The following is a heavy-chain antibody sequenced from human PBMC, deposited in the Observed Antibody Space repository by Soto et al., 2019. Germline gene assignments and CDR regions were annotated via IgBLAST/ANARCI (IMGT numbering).Heavy chain of an antibody. Sequence: QVPLVESGGGVVQPGRSLRLSCAASGFTFSSYGMHWVRQAPGKGLEWVAVISYDGSNKYYADSVKGRFTISRDNSKNTLYLQMNSLRAEDTAVYYCAKSLRGYPFIIHGYYYGMDVWGQGTTVTVSS. CDR2: ISYDGSNK. D-gene: IGHD3-3*01. CDR1: GFTFSSYG. V-gene: IGHV3-30*18. J-gene: IGHJ6*02. CDR3: AKSLRGYPFIIHGYYYGMDV.